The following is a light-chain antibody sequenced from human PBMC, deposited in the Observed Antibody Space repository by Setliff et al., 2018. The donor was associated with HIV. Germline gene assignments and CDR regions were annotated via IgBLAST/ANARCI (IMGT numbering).Light chain of an antibody. V-gene: IGKV1-5*03. CDR1: QTIDSW. Sequence: DIQMTQSPSTLSASVGDRVTITCRASQTIDSWLAWYQQKPGNAPKLLIYKSSTLESGVPSRFSGSGSGTEFTLTISSLQPDDFATYYCQHYNSYPWTFGQGTKV. CDR3: QHYNSYPWT. CDR2: KSS. J-gene: IGKJ1*01.